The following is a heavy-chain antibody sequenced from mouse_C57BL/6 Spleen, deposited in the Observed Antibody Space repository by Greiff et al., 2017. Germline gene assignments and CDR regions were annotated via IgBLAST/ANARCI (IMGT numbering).Heavy chain of an antibody. V-gene: IGHV1-61*01. CDR3: ARSEVYYGSSYWYFDV. D-gene: IGHD1-1*01. J-gene: IGHJ1*03. CDR2: IYPSDSET. Sequence: VQLQQPGAELVRRGSSVKLSCKASGYTFTSYWMDWVKQRPGQGLEWIGNIYPSDSETHYNQKFKDKATLTVDKSSSTAYMQLSSLTSEDSAVYYCARSEVYYGSSYWYFDVWGTGTTVTVSS. CDR1: GYTFTSYW.